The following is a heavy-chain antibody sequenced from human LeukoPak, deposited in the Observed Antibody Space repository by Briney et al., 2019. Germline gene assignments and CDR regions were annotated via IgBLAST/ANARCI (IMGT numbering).Heavy chain of an antibody. D-gene: IGHD5-18*01. CDR2: IYTRGTT. J-gene: IGHJ6*03. Sequence: SETLSLTCTVSGGSIRSGSFYWSWIRQPAGKGLEWIGHIYTRGTTNYNPSVKSRVTVSLDTSKNQISLKLSSVTAADTAIYYCARVYTVMGATTVDHYHYYMDVWGKGTTVTVSS. CDR1: GGSIRSGSFY. CDR3: ARVYTVMGATTVDHYHYYMDV. V-gene: IGHV4-61*09.